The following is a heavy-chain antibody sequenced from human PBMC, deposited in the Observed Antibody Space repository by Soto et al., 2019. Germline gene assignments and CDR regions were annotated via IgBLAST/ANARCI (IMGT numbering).Heavy chain of an antibody. J-gene: IGHJ4*02. CDR3: AKDWYYDILTGYFDY. D-gene: IGHD3-9*01. V-gene: IGHV3-23*01. CDR2: ISGSGGST. CDR1: GFTFSNYA. Sequence: GGSLRLSCAASGFTFSNYAVTWVRQAPGKGLEWVSTISGSGGSTYYADSVKGRFTISRDNSKNTLYLQMNSLRAEDTAVYYCAKDWYYDILTGYFDYWCQGTLVTVSS.